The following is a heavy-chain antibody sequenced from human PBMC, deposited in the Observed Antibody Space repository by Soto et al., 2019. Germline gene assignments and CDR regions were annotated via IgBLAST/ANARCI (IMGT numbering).Heavy chain of an antibody. J-gene: IGHJ4*02. V-gene: IGHV4-31*03. CDR1: GGSISSGGYY. CDR3: ARADYGDYHFDY. D-gene: IGHD4-17*01. Sequence: QVQLQESGPGLVKPSQTLSLTCTVSGGSISSGGYYWSWIRQHPGKGLEWIGYIYYSGSTYYNPSLKSRXXIXVXXSKNQFSLKLSSVTAADTAVYYCARADYGDYHFDYWGQGTLVTVSS. CDR2: IYYSGST.